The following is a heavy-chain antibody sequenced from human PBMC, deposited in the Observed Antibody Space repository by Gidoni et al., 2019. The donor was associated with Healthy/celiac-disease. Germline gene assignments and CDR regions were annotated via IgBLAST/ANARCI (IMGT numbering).Heavy chain of an antibody. CDR1: GGSISSSSYY. J-gene: IGHJ5*02. CDR3: ARQAGITIFGVVPNWFDP. CDR2: IYYSGST. V-gene: IGHV4-39*01. Sequence: QLQLQESGPGLVKPSETLSLTCTVSGGSISSSSYYWGWIRQPPGKGLEWIGSIYYSGSTYYHPSLKSRFTISVDTSKNQFSLKLSSVTAADTAVYYCARQAGITIFGVVPNWFDPWGQGTLVTVSS. D-gene: IGHD3-3*01.